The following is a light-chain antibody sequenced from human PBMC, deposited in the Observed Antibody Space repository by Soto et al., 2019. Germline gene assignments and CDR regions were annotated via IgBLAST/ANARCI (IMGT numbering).Light chain of an antibody. CDR3: QQNNKWPPVT. J-gene: IGKJ4*01. Sequence: EVVMTQSPATVSVFPGEGVTLSCRASQTISTDLAWYQQKPGQAPRLLIYGASTRATGVPDRFSGSGSGTEFTLTISSLQSEDFAFYYCQQNNKWPPVTFGGGTKVEIK. V-gene: IGKV3-15*01. CDR2: GAS. CDR1: QTISTD.